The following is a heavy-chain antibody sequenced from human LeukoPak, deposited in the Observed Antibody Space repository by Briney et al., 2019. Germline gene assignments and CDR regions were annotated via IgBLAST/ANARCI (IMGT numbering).Heavy chain of an antibody. V-gene: IGHV3-21*01. CDR1: GFTFSSYS. J-gene: IGHJ6*02. D-gene: IGHD6-13*01. Sequence: PGGSLRLSCAASGFTFSSYSMNWVRQAPGKGLEWVSSISSSSSYIYYADSVKGRFTTSRDNAKNSLYLQMNSLRAEDTAVYYCARDPAAAAGHYYGTDVCGQWTTVTGSS. CDR3: ARDPAAAAGHYYGTDV. CDR2: ISSSSSYI.